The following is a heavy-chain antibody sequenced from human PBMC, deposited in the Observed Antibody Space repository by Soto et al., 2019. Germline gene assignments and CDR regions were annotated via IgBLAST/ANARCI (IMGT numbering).Heavy chain of an antibody. V-gene: IGHV4-59*01. J-gene: IGHJ2*01. Sequence: SETLSLTCTVSGGSISSYYWSWIRQPPGKGLEWIGYIYYSGSTNYNPSLKSRVTILVDTSKNQFSLKLSSVTAADTAVYYCARARLFGDYGPNWYFDLWGRGTPVTVSS. CDR3: ARARLFGDYGPNWYFDL. D-gene: IGHD4-17*01. CDR1: GGSISSYY. CDR2: IYYSGST.